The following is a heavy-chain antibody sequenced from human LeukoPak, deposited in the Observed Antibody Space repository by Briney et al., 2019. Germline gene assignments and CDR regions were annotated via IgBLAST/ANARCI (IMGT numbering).Heavy chain of an antibody. V-gene: IGHV1-2*02. CDR1: GYTFTGYY. J-gene: IGHJ6*02. CDR3: ARDPGIAAAAHGGYYYCKAD. Sequence: ASVKVSCKASGYTFTGYYMHWVRQAPGQGLEWMGWINPNSGGTNYAQKFQGRVTMTRDTSISTAYMELSSLRSDDTAVYYCARDPGIAAAAHGGYYYCKADWGQGTTVTVSS. CDR2: INPNSGGT. D-gene: IGHD6-13*01.